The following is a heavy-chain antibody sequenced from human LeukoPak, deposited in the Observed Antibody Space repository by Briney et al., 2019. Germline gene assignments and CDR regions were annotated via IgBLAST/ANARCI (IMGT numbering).Heavy chain of an antibody. V-gene: IGHV1-46*01. D-gene: IGHD1-1*01. J-gene: IGHJ4*02. CDR2: INPGGGGT. CDR3: ARGRYKLVEY. CDR1: GYTFISYY. Sequence: ASVKISCKASGYTFISYYMHWVRQAPGQGLEWMGIINPGGGGTTYAKKYQGGVTLTRDTYTSTVYMEVSSLRSEDTAVYYCARGRYKLVEYWGQGTLVTVSS.